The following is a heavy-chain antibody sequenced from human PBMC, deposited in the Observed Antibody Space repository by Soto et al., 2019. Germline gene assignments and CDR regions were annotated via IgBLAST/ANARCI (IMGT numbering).Heavy chain of an antibody. Sequence: EMQLLESGGGLVQPGGSLRLSCAASGFTMSTYSVTWVRQAPGKGLEWVSGISVTPGITFYADSVKGRFTISRDSSNNAVYLQMNSLRAEDKAMYFCSKWSGYGDLWGQGTLVTVSS. V-gene: IGHV3-23*01. CDR1: GFTMSTYS. D-gene: IGHD5-12*01. J-gene: IGHJ4*02. CDR2: ISVTPGIT. CDR3: SKWSGYGDL.